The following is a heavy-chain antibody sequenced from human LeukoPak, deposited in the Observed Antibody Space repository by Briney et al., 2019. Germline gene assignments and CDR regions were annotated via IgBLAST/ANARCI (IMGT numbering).Heavy chain of an antibody. CDR3: ARQGPGDFYDSSPPGY. CDR1: GFTFSSYG. V-gene: IGHV3-30*03. Sequence: GGSLRLSCAASGFTFSSYGMHWVRQAPGKGLEWVAVISYDGSNKYYADSVKGRFTISRDNSKNTLYLQMSSLSAEDTAVYYCARQGPGDFYDSSPPGYWGQGTLVTVSS. CDR2: ISYDGSNK. J-gene: IGHJ4*02. D-gene: IGHD3-22*01.